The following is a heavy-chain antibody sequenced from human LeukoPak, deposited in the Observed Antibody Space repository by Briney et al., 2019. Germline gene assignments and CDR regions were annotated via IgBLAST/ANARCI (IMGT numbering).Heavy chain of an antibody. J-gene: IGHJ4*02. Sequence: SETLSLTCTVSGGSISSGGYYWSWIRQPPGKGLEWIGYIYHSGSTYYNPSLKSRVTISVDRSKNQFSLKLSSVTAADTAVYYCAREVCSNGVCSRFDYWGQGTLVTVSS. CDR3: AREVCSNGVCSRFDY. CDR1: GGSISSGGYY. V-gene: IGHV4-30-2*01. CDR2: IYHSGST. D-gene: IGHD2-8*01.